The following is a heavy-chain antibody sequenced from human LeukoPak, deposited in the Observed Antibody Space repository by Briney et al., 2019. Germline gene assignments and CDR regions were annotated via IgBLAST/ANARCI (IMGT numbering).Heavy chain of an antibody. J-gene: IGHJ4*02. Sequence: GGSLRLSCTGSGFTFRTYAFSWVRQAPGKGPEWVSATGSNGVTYYADSVKGRFTISRDNSKNALYLQMNGLRADDTAVYYCGIRDTSDYYVFWGQGTLVTVSS. D-gene: IGHD3-22*01. CDR2: TGSNGVT. CDR1: GFTFRTYA. CDR3: GIRDTSDYYVF. V-gene: IGHV3-23*01.